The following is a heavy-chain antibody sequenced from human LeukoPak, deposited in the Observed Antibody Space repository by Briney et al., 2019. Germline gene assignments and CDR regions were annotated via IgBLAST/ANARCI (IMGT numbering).Heavy chain of an antibody. D-gene: IGHD4-23*01. CDR3: ARLYGSNDY. CDR1: DYSISSGYY. V-gene: IGHV4-38-2*02. CDR2: IYHTGST. J-gene: IGHJ4*02. Sequence: SETLSLTCTVSDYSISSGYYWGWIRQPPGKGLEWIGSIYHTGSTYYNPSLKSRVTISVDTSKNQFSLKLSSVTAADTAVYYCARLYGSNDYWGQGTLVTVSS.